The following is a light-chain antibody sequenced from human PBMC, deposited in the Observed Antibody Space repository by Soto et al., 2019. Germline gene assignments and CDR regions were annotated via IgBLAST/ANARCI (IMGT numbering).Light chain of an antibody. J-gene: IGKJ2*01. CDR2: DAS. CDR3: QQHNPYSPYT. Sequence: DIQMTQSPSTLSASVGDRVTITCRASQSITNCLAWYQQKPGKAPKLLIFDASSSRSGVPSRFSGSGSGTEFTLTISSLQPEDFATYYCQQHNPYSPYTFGQGTKLEIK. CDR1: QSITNC. V-gene: IGKV1-5*03.